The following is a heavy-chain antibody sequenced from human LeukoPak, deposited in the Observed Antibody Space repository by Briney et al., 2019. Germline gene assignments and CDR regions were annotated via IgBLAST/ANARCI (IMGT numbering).Heavy chain of an antibody. D-gene: IGHD3-10*01. CDR3: AGEKAKKPGFGELLGFWFDP. CDR2: IKQDGSEK. Sequence: GGSLRLSCAASGFTFSSYWMSWVRQAPGKGLEWVANIKQDGSEKYYVDSVKGRFTISRDNAKNSLYLQMNSLRAEDTAVYYCAGEKAKKPGFGELLGFWFDPWGQGTLVTVSS. J-gene: IGHJ5*02. V-gene: IGHV3-7*01. CDR1: GFTFSSYW.